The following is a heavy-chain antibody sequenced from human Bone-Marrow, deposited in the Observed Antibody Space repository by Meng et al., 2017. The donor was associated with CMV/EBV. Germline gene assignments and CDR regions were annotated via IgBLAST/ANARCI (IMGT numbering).Heavy chain of an antibody. J-gene: IGHJ6*02. CDR1: GFTFDDYA. CDR2: ISWNSGSI. Sequence: GGSLRLSCAVSGFTFDDYAMHWVRQAPGKGLEWVSGISWNSGSIGYADSVKGRFTISRDNAKNSLYLQMNSLRAEDTALYYCAKDSSRTTVYYYYGMDVWGQGTTVTVSS. D-gene: IGHD4-17*01. CDR3: AKDSSRTTVYYYYGMDV. V-gene: IGHV3-9*01.